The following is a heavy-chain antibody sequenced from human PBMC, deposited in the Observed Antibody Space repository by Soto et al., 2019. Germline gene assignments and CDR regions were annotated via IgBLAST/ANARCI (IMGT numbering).Heavy chain of an antibody. V-gene: IGHV5-51*01. CDR1: GYTFTRNW. CDR3: ARGSDYHNY. Sequence: EVQLVQSGAEVRKPGESLKISCKGSGYTFTRNWIAWVRQMPGKGLERMGIVSLSDSDTRYSPSFQGQVTISVDRSTSTAYLQWSSLKSSDTAMYYCARGSDYHNYWGQGTLVTVSS. CDR2: VSLSDSDT. J-gene: IGHJ4*02. D-gene: IGHD4-17*01.